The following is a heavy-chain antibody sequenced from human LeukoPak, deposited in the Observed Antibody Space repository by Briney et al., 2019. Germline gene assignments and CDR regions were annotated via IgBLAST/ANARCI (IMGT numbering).Heavy chain of an antibody. Sequence: GGSLRLSCAASGFTFNYYAMSWVRQAPGKGLEWVSGISDNEGSTYYTDSVKGRFTISRDNTKNTVYLQMDNLRPDDTAVYFCARHDSFIPYWGQGTLVTVSS. CDR2: ISDNEGST. J-gene: IGHJ4*02. CDR3: ARHDSFIPY. D-gene: IGHD5-18*01. V-gene: IGHV3-23*01. CDR1: GFTFNYYA.